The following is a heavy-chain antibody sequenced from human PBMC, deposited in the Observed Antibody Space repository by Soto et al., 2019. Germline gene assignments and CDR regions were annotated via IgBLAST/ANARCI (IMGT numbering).Heavy chain of an antibody. V-gene: IGHV4-31*03. D-gene: IGHD3-3*01. CDR2: IYYSGST. J-gene: IGHJ6*02. CDR3: ARSGAVTMGYYYYGMDV. Sequence: PSETLSLTCTVSGGSISSGGYYWSWIRQHPGKGLEWIGYIYYSGSTYYNPSLKSRVTISVDTSKNQFSLKLSSVTAADTAVYYCARSGAVTMGYYYYGMDVWGQGTTVTVSS. CDR1: GGSISSGGYY.